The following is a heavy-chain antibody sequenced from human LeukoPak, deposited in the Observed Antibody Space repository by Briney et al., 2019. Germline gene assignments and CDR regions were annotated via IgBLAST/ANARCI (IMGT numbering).Heavy chain of an antibody. Sequence: PGGSLRLSCAASGFTFSSYGMHWVRQAPGKGLEWVAFIRYDGSNKYYADSVKGRFTISRDNSKNTLYLQMNSLRAEDTAVYYCAKEGIAVAGTWGPDYWGQGTLVTVSS. J-gene: IGHJ4*02. CDR2: IRYDGSNK. V-gene: IGHV3-30*02. CDR1: GFTFSSYG. CDR3: AKEGIAVAGTWGPDY. D-gene: IGHD6-19*01.